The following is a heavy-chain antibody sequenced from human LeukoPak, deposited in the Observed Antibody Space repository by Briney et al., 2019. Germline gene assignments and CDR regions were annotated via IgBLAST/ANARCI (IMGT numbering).Heavy chain of an antibody. CDR3: ATFSGAHHKTFDS. Sequence: QTGGSLRLSCVVSGFTLSSYAMSWVRQAPGKGLEWVAATSSSDSGKYHADSVRGRFTISRDNSKNTVYLQMNTLRAEDTAIYYCATFSGAHHKTFDSWGQGTLVTVSS. V-gene: IGHV3-23*01. D-gene: IGHD1-14*01. J-gene: IGHJ4*02. CDR1: GFTLSSYA. CDR2: TSSSDSGK.